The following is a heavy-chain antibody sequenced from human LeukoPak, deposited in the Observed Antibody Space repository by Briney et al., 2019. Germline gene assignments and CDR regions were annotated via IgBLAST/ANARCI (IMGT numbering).Heavy chain of an antibody. CDR2: INPNSGGT. CDR3: ARDYYDSSGFGAFDI. D-gene: IGHD3-22*01. J-gene: IGHJ3*02. Sequence: ASVKVSCKASGYTFTAYYIHGWGRAPGQGLEWMGWINPNSGGTNYAQKFQGRGTMTRATAIRTAYMGLSRLRAYDPAVYSCARDYYDSSGFGAFDIWGQGTMVTVSS. V-gene: IGHV1-2*02. CDR1: GYTFTAYY.